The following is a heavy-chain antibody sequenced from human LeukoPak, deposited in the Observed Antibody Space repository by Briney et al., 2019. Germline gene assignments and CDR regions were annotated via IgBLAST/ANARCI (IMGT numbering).Heavy chain of an antibody. Sequence: GGSLRLSCSASGFTLSSYSMHWVRQAPGKGLEYVSTSGGATYYADSVKGRFTISRDNAKNTLYLQMSSLRAEDTAVYYCIKDRTGTYSFDYWGQGTPVTVSS. D-gene: IGHD7-27*01. CDR1: GFTLSSYS. CDR3: IKDRTGTYSFDY. CDR2: SGGAT. J-gene: IGHJ4*02. V-gene: IGHV3-64D*09.